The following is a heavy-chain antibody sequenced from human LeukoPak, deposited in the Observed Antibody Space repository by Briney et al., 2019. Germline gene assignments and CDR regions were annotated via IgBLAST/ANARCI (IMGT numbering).Heavy chain of an antibody. J-gene: IGHJ4*02. CDR3: VRQGTNSGYYLLDY. CDR2: VAHKGPTVYSPTLNR. D-gene: IGHD3-22*01. V-gene: IGHV4-34*01. CDR1: GAALSEYY. Sequence: NPSETLSLTCAVYGAALSEYYWSWIRQSPGKGLEWIGEVAHKGPTVYSPTLNRKYNPSFKSRVTMSVDPSKNQFSLKLTSVTVADTATYYCVRQGTNSGYYLLDYWGQGHLAIVSS.